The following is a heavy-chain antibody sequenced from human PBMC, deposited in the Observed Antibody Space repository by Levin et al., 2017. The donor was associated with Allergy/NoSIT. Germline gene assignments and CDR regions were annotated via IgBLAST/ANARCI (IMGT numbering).Heavy chain of an antibody. Sequence: GSLRLSCAASGFTFSDHYMDWVRQAPGKGLAWVGRSRNKGNSYTTEYAASVKGRFTISRDDSKSSLFLQMNSLKAEDTAVYYCTREISGMTGVVDYWGRGTLVTVSS. CDR1: GFTFSDHY. CDR3: TREISGMTGVVDY. V-gene: IGHV3-72*01. J-gene: IGHJ4*02. CDR2: SRNKGNSYTT. D-gene: IGHD5-12*01.